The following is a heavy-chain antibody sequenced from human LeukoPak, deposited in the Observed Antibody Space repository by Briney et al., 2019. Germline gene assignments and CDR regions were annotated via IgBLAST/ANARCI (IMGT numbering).Heavy chain of an antibody. V-gene: IGHV5-51*01. CDR1: AYTFSNYW. Sequence: GESLKISCQASAYTFSNYWITWVRQMPGKGLEWMGMIYPGDSDTRYSPSFEGHVTISGDTSISTVYLQWTSLEASDTAIYYCARHYSNDAMDVWGQGTTVTVSS. J-gene: IGHJ6*02. CDR2: IYPGDSDT. D-gene: IGHD2/OR15-2a*01. CDR3: ARHYSNDAMDV.